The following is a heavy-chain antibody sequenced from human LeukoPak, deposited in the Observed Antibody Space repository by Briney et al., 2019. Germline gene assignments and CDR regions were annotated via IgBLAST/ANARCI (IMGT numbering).Heavy chain of an antibody. CDR2: INPNSGGT. Sequence: ASVKVSCKASGYTFTGYYMHWVRQAPGQGLEWMGWINPNSGGTNYAQKFQGRVTMTRDTSISTAYMELSRLRSDDTAVYYCARALFVVVPAAANWFDPWGQGTLVTVSS. J-gene: IGHJ5*02. D-gene: IGHD2-2*01. V-gene: IGHV1-2*02. CDR1: GYTFTGYY. CDR3: ARALFVVVPAAANWFDP.